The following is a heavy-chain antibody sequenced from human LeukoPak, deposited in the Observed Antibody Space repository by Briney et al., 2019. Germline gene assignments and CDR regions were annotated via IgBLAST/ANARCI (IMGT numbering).Heavy chain of an antibody. CDR2: IYYSGST. J-gene: IGHJ4*02. CDR3: AREYGSGSYYDY. Sequence: SETLSLTCTVSGGSISSYYWSWIRQPPGKGLEWIGYIYYSGSTYYNPSLKSRVTISVDTSKNQFSLKLSSVTAADTAVYYCAREYGSGSYYDYWGQGTLVTVSS. CDR1: GGSISSYY. V-gene: IGHV4-59*08. D-gene: IGHD3-10*01.